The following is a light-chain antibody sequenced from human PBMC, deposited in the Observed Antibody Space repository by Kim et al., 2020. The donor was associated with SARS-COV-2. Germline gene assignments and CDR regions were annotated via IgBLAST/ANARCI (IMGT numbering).Light chain of an antibody. V-gene: IGLV6-57*04. CDR2: EDN. CDR3: QSYDSSNVV. Sequence: NFMLTQPHSVSESPGKTVTISCTRSSGSIASNFVQWYQQRPGSAPTTVIYEDNQRPSGVPDQFSGSIDSSSNSASLTISGLKTEDEADYYCQSYDSSNVVFGGGTQLTVL. CDR1: SGSIASNF. J-gene: IGLJ2*01.